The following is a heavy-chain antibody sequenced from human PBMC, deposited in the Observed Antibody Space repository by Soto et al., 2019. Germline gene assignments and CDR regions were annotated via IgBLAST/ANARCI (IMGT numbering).Heavy chain of an antibody. CDR2: IKQDGSEK. Sequence: GSLRLSCAASGFTFSSYRMSWVRQAPGKGLEWVANIKQDGSEKYYVDSVKGRFTISRDNAKNSLYLQMNSLRVEDTAVYYCARAKGYCSSTACYSPLWGQGTLVTVSS. J-gene: IGHJ4*02. CDR3: ARAKGYCSSTACYSPL. V-gene: IGHV3-7*05. CDR1: GFTFSSYR. D-gene: IGHD2-2*01.